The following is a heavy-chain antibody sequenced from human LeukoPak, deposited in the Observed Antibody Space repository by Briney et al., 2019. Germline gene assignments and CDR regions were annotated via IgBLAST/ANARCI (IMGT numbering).Heavy chain of an antibody. CDR3: AGSPGGNYYYYYGMDV. CDR2: IYYSGST. V-gene: IGHV4-59*08. CDR1: GGSISSYY. Sequence: PSETLSLTCTVSGGSISSYYWSWIRQPPGKGLEWIGYIYYSGSTNYNPSLKSRVTISVDTSENQFSLKLSSVTAADTAVYYCAGSPGGNYYYYYGMDVWGQGTTVTVSS. D-gene: IGHD4-23*01. J-gene: IGHJ6*02.